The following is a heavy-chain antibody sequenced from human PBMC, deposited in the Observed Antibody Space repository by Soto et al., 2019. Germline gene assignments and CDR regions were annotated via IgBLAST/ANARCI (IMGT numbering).Heavy chain of an antibody. CDR2: ITSSGSYV. D-gene: IGHD3-3*02. Sequence: PGGSLRLSCVTSGFTFSRNTMNWVRQAPGKGLEWVASITSSGSYVYYADSLKGRFRASRENPKNSLSLQMDGLRPDDTAIYFCVKDEGIEAMDVWGQGTTVTVSS. CDR3: VKDEGIEAMDV. J-gene: IGHJ6*02. CDR1: GFTFSRNT. V-gene: IGHV3-21*01.